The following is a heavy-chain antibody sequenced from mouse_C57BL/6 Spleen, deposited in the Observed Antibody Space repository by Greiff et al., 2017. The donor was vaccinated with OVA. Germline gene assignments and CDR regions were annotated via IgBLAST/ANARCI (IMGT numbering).Heavy chain of an antibody. V-gene: IGHV1-61*01. J-gene: IGHJ3*01. Sequence: VQLQQPGAELVRPGSSVKLSCKASGYTFTSYWMDWVKQRPGQGLEWIGNIYPSDSETHYNQKFKDKATLTVDKSSSTAYMQLSSLTSEDSAVYYCARWGDSSGYAWFAYWGQGTLVTVSA. CDR2: IYPSDSET. D-gene: IGHD3-2*02. CDR1: GYTFTSYW. CDR3: ARWGDSSGYAWFAY.